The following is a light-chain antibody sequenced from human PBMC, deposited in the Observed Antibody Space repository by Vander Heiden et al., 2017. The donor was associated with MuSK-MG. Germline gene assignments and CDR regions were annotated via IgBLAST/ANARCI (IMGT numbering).Light chain of an antibody. J-gene: IGLJ3*02. CDR3: AVWDDSLSGWV. V-gene: IGLV1-44*01. CDR1: TSNIGTNN. CDR2: NNY. Sequence: QSVLTQPPSVSGTPGQTVTISCTGDTSNIGTNNVCWYQQFPGTAPKLLVKNNYQRPSGVPERFSGSKSGTSASLAISGLQSEDEAYYYCAVWDDSLSGWVCGGGTNVIV.